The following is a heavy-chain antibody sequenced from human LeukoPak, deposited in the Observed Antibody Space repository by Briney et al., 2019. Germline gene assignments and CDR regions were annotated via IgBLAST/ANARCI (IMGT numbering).Heavy chain of an antibody. V-gene: IGHV3-23*01. CDR1: GFTFSNYA. D-gene: IGHD3-10*01. CDR3: AKGSDYYGSVTSKKTD. CDR2: TSGGSGNI. Sequence: PGGSLRLSCSVSGFTFSNYAMHWVRQAPGKGLEWVSLTSGGSGNIYYVDSVKGRFTISRDNSKNTLYVQMTSLRAEDTAIYYCAKGSDYYGSVTSKKTDWGQGTLVTVSS. J-gene: IGHJ4*02.